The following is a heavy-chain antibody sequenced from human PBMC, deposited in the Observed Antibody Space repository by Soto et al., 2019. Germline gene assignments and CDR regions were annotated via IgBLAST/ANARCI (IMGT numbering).Heavy chain of an antibody. D-gene: IGHD6-19*01. CDR2: ISGSGGST. Sequence: GGSLRLSCAASGFTFSSYAMSWVRQAPGKGLEWVSAISGSGGSTYYADSVKGRFTISRDNSKNTLYLQMNSLRAEDTAVYYCAKVEGYSSGLYWYFDLWGRGTLVTVSS. V-gene: IGHV3-23*01. J-gene: IGHJ2*01. CDR1: GFTFSSYA. CDR3: AKVEGYSSGLYWYFDL.